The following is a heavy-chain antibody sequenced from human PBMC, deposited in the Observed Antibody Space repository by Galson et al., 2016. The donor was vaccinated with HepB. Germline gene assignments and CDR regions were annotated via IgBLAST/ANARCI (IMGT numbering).Heavy chain of an antibody. CDR1: GFIFSRYN. V-gene: IGHV3-48*02. CDR2: ISSDSSSI. J-gene: IGHJ6*03. Sequence: SLRLSCAASGFIFSRYNIHWVRQGPGKGLEGVSYISSDSSSISYADSVKGRLTISRDNAKNLVYLQMNSLRDGDTAVYYCAREDYYYMDVWGKGTTVTASS. CDR3: AREDYYYMDV.